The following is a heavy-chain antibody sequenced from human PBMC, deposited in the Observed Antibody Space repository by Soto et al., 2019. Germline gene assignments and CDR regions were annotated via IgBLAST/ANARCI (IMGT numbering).Heavy chain of an antibody. CDR1: GFTFRNFN. J-gene: IGHJ4*02. V-gene: IGHV3-21*02. CDR2: ISTSSSFI. Sequence: EVQLVESGGGLVKPGGTLRLSCAASGFTFRNFNMNWVRQAPGKRLEWVASISTSSSFIYYADSVKGRFTISRDSAQNSLYLQMNSLRVEDTAVYYCARVGFWSSYYCFDSWGQGTLVTVSS. D-gene: IGHD3-3*01. CDR3: ARVGFWSSYYCFDS.